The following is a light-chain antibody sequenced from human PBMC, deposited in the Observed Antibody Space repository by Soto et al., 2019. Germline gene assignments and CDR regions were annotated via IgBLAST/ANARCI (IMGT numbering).Light chain of an antibody. Sequence: QPVLTQPASVSGSPGQSITISCTGTSSDLIGYNYVSWYQQHPGKAPKLMIYEVTNRPSGVSNRFSGSQSGSTASLTISGLQAEDEADYYCSSYTRSSTWVFGGGTKLTVL. V-gene: IGLV2-14*01. CDR3: SSYTRSSTWV. CDR2: EVT. CDR1: SSDLIGYNY. J-gene: IGLJ3*02.